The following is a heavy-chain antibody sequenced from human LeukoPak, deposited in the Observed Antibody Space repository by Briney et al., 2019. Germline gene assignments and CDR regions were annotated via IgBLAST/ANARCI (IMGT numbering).Heavy chain of an antibody. D-gene: IGHD2/OR15-2a*01. CDR1: GFTFSDHY. J-gene: IGHJ4*02. CDR2: IRKKVNSYTT. Sequence: GGSLRLSCAASGFTFSDHYMDWVRQAPGKGLEWVGRIRKKVNSYTTEYAATVKGRLTISRDDSMNSPYLQMNSLKTEDTAVYYCARGYCRSTTSCYFDYWGQGTLVTVSS. CDR3: ARGYCRSTTSCYFDY. V-gene: IGHV3-72*01.